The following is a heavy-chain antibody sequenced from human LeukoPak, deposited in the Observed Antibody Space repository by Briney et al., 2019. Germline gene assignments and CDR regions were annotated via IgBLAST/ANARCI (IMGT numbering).Heavy chain of an antibody. CDR1: GFTVRNNY. Sequence: PGGSLRLSCAASGFTVRNNYMSWVRQAPGKGLEWVSVIYSGGSIYYADSVKGRFTISRDNSKNTPYLQMNSLRAEDTAVYFCATGERMVRGDGVDYWGQGTLVTVSS. CDR2: IYSGGSI. CDR3: ATGERMVRGDGVDY. D-gene: IGHD3-10*01. J-gene: IGHJ4*02. V-gene: IGHV3-66*01.